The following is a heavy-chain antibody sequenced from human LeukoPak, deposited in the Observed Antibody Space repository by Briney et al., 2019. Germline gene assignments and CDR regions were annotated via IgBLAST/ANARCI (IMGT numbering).Heavy chain of an antibody. J-gene: IGHJ5*01. Sequence: HGGSLRLSCEVSGFVFDDYAMHWVRQSPGKGLEWVSGISWNSDDIDYADSVKGRFTISRDNARNSLYLQMKSLRPADTAFYYCVKAHRGANTWNYFDSWGQGTLVTVSS. D-gene: IGHD1-7*01. CDR3: VKAHRGANTWNYFDS. V-gene: IGHV3-9*01. CDR1: GFVFDDYA. CDR2: ISWNSDDI.